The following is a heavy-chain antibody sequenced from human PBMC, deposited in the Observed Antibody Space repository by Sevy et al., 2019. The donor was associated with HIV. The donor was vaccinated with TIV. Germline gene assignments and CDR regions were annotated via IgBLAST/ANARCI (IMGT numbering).Heavy chain of an antibody. CDR1: GFTFSNYG. CDR3: TKDRDIVASPSDY. Sequence: GGSLRLSCAASGFTFSNYGMTWVRQAPGKGLEWVSVISGGGGSTDYADSVKGRFTISRDNSKNTLYLQLNSLRADDTAVYYCTKDRDIVASPSDYWGQETLVTVSS. V-gene: IGHV3-23*01. CDR2: ISGGGGST. J-gene: IGHJ4*02. D-gene: IGHD5-12*01.